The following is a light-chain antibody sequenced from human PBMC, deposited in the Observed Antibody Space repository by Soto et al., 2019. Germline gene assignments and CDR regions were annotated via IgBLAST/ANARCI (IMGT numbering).Light chain of an antibody. CDR3: KQSTSFPLT. CDR2: IAS. Sequence: DIQMTQSPYSVAASVGDRVTITCRASQGISSWLAWYQQKPGKAPKLLIYIASTLHSGVPSRFSGTGSGTDFTLTSSSPPPEDCATYYCKQSTSFPLTFGGGTKVEIK. J-gene: IGKJ4*01. V-gene: IGKV1-12*01. CDR1: QGISSW.